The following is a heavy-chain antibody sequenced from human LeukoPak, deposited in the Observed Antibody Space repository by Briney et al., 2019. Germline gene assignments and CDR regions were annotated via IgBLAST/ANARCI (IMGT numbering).Heavy chain of an antibody. V-gene: IGHV4-39*07. J-gene: IGHJ4*02. D-gene: IGHD6-19*01. CDR1: GGSISSSSYY. Sequence: SETLSLTCTVSGGSISSSSYYWGWIRQPPGKGLEWIGNIYYSGSTYYNPSLKSRVTISVDTSKNQFSLQLSSVTAADTAVYYCASTDSGWYYFDYWGQGTLVTVSS. CDR2: IYYSGST. CDR3: ASTDSGWYYFDY.